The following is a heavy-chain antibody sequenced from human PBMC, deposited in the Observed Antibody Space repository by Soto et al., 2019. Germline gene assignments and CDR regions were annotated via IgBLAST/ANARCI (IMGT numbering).Heavy chain of an antibody. CDR3: ATEGFSGSYLPN. D-gene: IGHD1-26*01. V-gene: IGHV1-69*01. CDR2: IIPLSGTT. J-gene: IGHJ4*02. Sequence: QVQLVQSGAEVKKPGSSVKVSCKASGGSLSNYVIKWVRQAPGQGLEWVGGIIPLSGTTNYAQKFQGRVTITADVCTSTAYMELSSMRSEDTAVYYCATEGFSGSYLPNWGQGILVTVSS. CDR1: GGSLSNYV.